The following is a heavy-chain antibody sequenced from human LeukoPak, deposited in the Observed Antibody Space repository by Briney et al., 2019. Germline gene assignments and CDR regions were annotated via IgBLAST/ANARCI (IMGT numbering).Heavy chain of an antibody. CDR3: ARATPARGYYGSGSYYFY. D-gene: IGHD3-10*01. CDR2: IYYSGST. CDR1: GGSISSYY. J-gene: IGHJ4*02. V-gene: IGHV4-59*12. Sequence: PSETLSLTCTVSGGSISSYYWSWIRQPPGKGLEWIGYIYYSGSTNYNPSLKSRVTISVDTSKNQFSLKLSSVTAADTAVYYCARATPARGYYGSGSYYFYWGQGTLVTVSS.